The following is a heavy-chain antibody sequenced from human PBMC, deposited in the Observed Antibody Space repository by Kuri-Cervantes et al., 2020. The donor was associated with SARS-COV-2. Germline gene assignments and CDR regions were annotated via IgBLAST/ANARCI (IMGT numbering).Heavy chain of an antibody. J-gene: IGHJ5*02. D-gene: IGHD3-3*01. CDR1: GGSFSDYY. CDR2: INHSGST. CDR3: ARRPDGEFWSGYYL. Sequence: SQTLSLTCAVYGGSFSDYYWRWIRQPPGKGLEWIGEINHSGSTNYNPSVKSRVTISVDKSKNQFALQLSSVTAADTAVYYCARRPDGEFWSGYYLWGQGTLVTVSS. V-gene: IGHV4-34*01.